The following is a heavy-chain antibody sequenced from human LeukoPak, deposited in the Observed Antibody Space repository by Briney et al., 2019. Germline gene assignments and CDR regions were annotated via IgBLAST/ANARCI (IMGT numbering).Heavy chain of an antibody. D-gene: IGHD2/OR15-2a*01. J-gene: IGHJ3*02. CDR2: SNAGNGNT. Sequence: ASVKDSCKASGYTFATYAMHWVRQAPGQRREWMGWSNAGNGNTKYSQEFQGRVTITRDTSASTAYMELSSLRSEDMAVYYCVREAPFGAFDIWGQGTMVTVSS. CDR1: GYTFATYA. V-gene: IGHV1-3*02. CDR3: VREAPFGAFDI.